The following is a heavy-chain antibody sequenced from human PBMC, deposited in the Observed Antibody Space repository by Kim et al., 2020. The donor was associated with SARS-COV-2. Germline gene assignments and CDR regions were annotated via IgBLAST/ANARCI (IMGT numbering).Heavy chain of an antibody. Sequence: SETLSLTCAVYGGSFSGYYWSWIRQPPGKGLEWIGEINHSGSTNYNPSLKSRVTISVDTSKNQFSLKLSSVTAADTAVYYCARGARPLKYSSSPTLDYWGQGTLVTVSS. V-gene: IGHV4-34*01. CDR2: INHSGST. J-gene: IGHJ4*02. CDR1: GGSFSGYY. CDR3: ARGARPLKYSSSPTLDY. D-gene: IGHD6-6*01.